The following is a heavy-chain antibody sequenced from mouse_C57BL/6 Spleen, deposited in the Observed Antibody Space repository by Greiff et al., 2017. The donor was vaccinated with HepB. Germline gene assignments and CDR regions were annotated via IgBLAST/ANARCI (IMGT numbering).Heavy chain of an antibody. CDR2: ISSGGSYT. D-gene: IGHD2-1*01. CDR3: ARHGDYGNYRAMDY. Sequence: EVKLVESGGDLVKPGGSLKLSCAASGFTFSSYGMSWVRQTPDKRLEWVATISSGGSYTYYPDSVKGRFTISRDNAKNTRYLQMSRLKSEDTAMYYCARHGDYGNYRAMDYWGQGTSVTVSS. J-gene: IGHJ4*01. CDR1: GFTFSSYG. V-gene: IGHV5-6*01.